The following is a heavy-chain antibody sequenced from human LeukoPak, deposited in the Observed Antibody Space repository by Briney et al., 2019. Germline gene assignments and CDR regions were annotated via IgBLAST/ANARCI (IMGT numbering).Heavy chain of an antibody. CDR2: INFSGAA. CDR1: GDSITANSYY. J-gene: IGHJ4*02. V-gene: IGHV4-39*07. D-gene: IGHD1-26*01. Sequence: PSETLSLTCTVSGDSITANSYYWGWIRQPPGKGLEWIGIINFSGAAYYTPSLKSRVTISVDTSKNQFSLKLSSVTAADTAVYYCARDPIVGATRGRGGYWGQGTLVTVSS. CDR3: ARDPIVGATRGRGGY.